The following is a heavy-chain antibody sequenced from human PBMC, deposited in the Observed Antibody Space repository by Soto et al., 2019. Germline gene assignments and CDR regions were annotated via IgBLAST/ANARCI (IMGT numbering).Heavy chain of an antibody. CDR3: AKGEFTSGWFPDY. CDR2: ISGSSGII. Sequence: PGGSLRLSCVASGFTFDYYAMHWVRQCPGKGLEWVSGISGSSGIIGYADSVKGRVTISRDNAKNSLYLQMSSLRAEDTALYYCAKGEFTSGWFPDYWGQGTLVTVSS. CDR1: GFTFDYYA. J-gene: IGHJ4*02. D-gene: IGHD6-19*01. V-gene: IGHV3-9*01.